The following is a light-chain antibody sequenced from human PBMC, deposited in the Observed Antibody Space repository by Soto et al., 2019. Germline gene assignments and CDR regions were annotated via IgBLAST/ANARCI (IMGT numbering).Light chain of an antibody. J-gene: IGLJ1*01. V-gene: IGLV1-44*01. CDR2: TDN. CDR1: ASNIGRNT. Sequence: QSALTQPPSASGTPGQRITISCSGGASNIGRNTVTWYQQLPRRAPKLLIYTDNQRPSGVPDRFSGSKSGTSASLAISGLQSGDEADYYCATWDDSLNGYVFGTGTKLTVL. CDR3: ATWDDSLNGYV.